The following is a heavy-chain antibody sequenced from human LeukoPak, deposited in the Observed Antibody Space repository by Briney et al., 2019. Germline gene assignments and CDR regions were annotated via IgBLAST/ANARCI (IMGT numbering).Heavy chain of an antibody. Sequence: SETLSLTCAVYGGSFSGYYWSWIRQPPGKGLEWIGEINHSGSTNYNPSLKSRVTISVDTSKNQFSLKLSSVTAADTAVYYCASLRVVDYWGQGTLVTVSS. D-gene: IGHD2-8*02. CDR3: ASLRVVDY. J-gene: IGHJ4*02. V-gene: IGHV4-34*01. CDR1: GGSFSGYY. CDR2: INHSGST.